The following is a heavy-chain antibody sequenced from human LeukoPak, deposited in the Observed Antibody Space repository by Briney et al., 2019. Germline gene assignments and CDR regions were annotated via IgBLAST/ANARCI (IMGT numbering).Heavy chain of an antibody. CDR3: ARDLGGYSYGSHFDY. J-gene: IGHJ4*02. Sequence: PGGSLRLSCAASGFTFSSYSMNWVRQAPGKGLEWVSAISGSGGSTYSADSVKGRFTISRDNAKNSLYLQMNSLRAEDTAVYYCARDLGGYSYGSHFDYWGQGTLVTVSS. D-gene: IGHD5-18*01. CDR1: GFTFSSYS. V-gene: IGHV3-21*01. CDR2: ISGSGGST.